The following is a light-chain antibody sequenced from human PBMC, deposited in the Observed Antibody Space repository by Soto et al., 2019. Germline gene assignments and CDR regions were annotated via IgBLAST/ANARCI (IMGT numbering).Light chain of an antibody. CDR3: QQYYNTPYT. CDR1: QSVLSSSNNKNY. J-gene: IGKJ2*01. Sequence: DIVMTQSPDSLAVSLGERATINCKSSQSVLSSSNNKNYLAWYQQKPGQPPKLLIYWASTRESGVPDRFSGSGSGTDFPLTISSLQAEDVAVYYCQQYYNTPYTFGQGTKLEI. V-gene: IGKV4-1*01. CDR2: WAS.